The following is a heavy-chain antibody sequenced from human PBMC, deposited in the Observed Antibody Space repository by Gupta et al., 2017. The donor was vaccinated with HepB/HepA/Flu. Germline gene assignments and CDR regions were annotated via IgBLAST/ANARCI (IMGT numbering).Heavy chain of an antibody. Sequence: QVQLVESGGGVVQPGRSLRLSCAAPGSTFSSYAMHWVRQAPGKGLEWEAVISYDGSNKYYADSVKGRFTISRDNSKNTLYLQMNSLRAEDTAVYYCARELIGDNDAFDIWGQGTMVTVSS. J-gene: IGHJ3*02. CDR3: ARELIGDNDAFDI. CDR1: GSTFSSYA. V-gene: IGHV3-30-3*01. CDR2: ISYDGSNK. D-gene: IGHD4-17*01.